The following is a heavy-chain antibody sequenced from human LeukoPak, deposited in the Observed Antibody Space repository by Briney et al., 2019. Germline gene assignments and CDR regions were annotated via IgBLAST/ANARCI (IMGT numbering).Heavy chain of an antibody. CDR3: ARSSYYYDSSGSWGEYYFDY. CDR2: INPNSGGT. Sequence: EASVKVSCKASGYTFTGYYMHWVRQAPGQGLEWMGWINPNSGGTNYAQKFQGRVTMTRDTSISTAYMELSRLRSDDTAVYYCARSSYYYDSSGSWGEYYFDYWGQGTLVTVSS. CDR1: GYTFTGYY. J-gene: IGHJ4*02. D-gene: IGHD3-22*01. V-gene: IGHV1-2*02.